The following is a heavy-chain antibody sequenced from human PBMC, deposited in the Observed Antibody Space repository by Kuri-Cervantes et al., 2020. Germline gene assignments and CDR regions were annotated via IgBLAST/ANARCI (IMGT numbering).Heavy chain of an antibody. CDR2: INPSGGST. J-gene: IGHJ5*02. D-gene: IGHD2-2*01. CDR3: AREGYCSSTSCYAGDYNWFDP. V-gene: IGHV1-46*01. Sequence: ASVKVSCKASGGTFSSYAISWVRQAPGQGLEWMGIINPSGGSTSCAQKFQGRVTMTRDTSTSTVYMELSSLRSEDTAVYYCAREGYCSSTSCYAGDYNWFDPWGQGTLVTVSS. CDR1: GGTFSSYA.